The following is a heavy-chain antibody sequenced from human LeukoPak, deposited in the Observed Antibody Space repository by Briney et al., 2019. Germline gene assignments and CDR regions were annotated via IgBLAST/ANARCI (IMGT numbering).Heavy chain of an antibody. V-gene: IGHV1-69*06. Sequence: SVKVSCKASGGTFSSYAISWVRQAPGQGLEWMGGIIPIFGTANYAQKFQGRVTITADKSTSTAYMELSSLRSEDTAVYYCARESITMVRGVTHREVDYWGQGTLVTVSS. CDR1: GGTFSSYA. J-gene: IGHJ4*02. CDR2: IIPIFGTA. CDR3: ARESITMVRGVTHREVDY. D-gene: IGHD3-10*01.